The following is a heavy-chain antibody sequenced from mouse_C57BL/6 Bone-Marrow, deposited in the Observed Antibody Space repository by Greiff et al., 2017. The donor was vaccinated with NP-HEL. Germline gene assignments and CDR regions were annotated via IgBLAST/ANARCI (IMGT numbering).Heavy chain of an antibody. D-gene: IGHD1-1*01. J-gene: IGHJ2*01. V-gene: IGHV1-63*01. CDR1: GYTFTNYW. Sequence: VQLQQSGAELVRPGTSVKMSCKASGYTFTNYWIGWAKQRPGHGLEWIGDIYPGGGYTNYNEKFKGKATLTADKSSSTAYMQFRSLTSEDSAIYYCARYYYGSSYDYFDYWGQGPTLTVSS. CDR3: ARYYYGSSYDYFDY. CDR2: IYPGGGYT.